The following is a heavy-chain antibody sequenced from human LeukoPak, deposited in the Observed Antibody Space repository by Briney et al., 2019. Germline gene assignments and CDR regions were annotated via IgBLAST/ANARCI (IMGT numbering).Heavy chain of an antibody. J-gene: IGHJ3*02. Sequence: SETLSLTCTVSGGSISGFYWNWIRQPPGKGLEWTGYVYYSGNTNYNPSLKSRVTISLDTSKNQFSLKLRSVTAADTAVYYCARDTRDAFDIWGQGTMVTVSS. CDR2: VYYSGNT. CDR3: ARDTRDAFDI. V-gene: IGHV4-59*01. CDR1: GGSISGFY.